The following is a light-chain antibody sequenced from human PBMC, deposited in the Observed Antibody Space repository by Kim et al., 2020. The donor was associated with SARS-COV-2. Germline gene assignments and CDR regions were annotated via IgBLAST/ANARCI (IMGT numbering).Light chain of an antibody. CDR3: QSYDSSNVV. Sequence: KTVTISCTRSSGSIASNYVQWYQQRPGSAPTTVIYEDNQRPSGVPDRFSGSIDSSSNSASLTISGLKTADEADYYCQSYDSSNVVFGGGTQLTVL. CDR1: SGSIASNY. J-gene: IGLJ2*01. CDR2: EDN. V-gene: IGLV6-57*03.